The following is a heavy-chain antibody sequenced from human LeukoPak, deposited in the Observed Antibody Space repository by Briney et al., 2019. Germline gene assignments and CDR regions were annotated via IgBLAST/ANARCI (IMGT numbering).Heavy chain of an antibody. CDR2: IYSGGST. J-gene: IGHJ3*02. V-gene: IGHV3-66*02. CDR1: GFTVSSNY. Sequence: GGSLRLSCAASGFTVSSNYMSRVRQAPGKGLEWVSVIYSGGSTYYADSVKGRFTISRDNSKNTLYLQMNSLRAEDTAVYYCAREKRDGDSLFDAFDIWGQGTMVTVSS. CDR3: AREKRDGDSLFDAFDI. D-gene: IGHD3-9*01.